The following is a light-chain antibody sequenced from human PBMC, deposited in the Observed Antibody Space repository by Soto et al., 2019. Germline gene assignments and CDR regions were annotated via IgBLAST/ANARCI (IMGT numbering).Light chain of an antibody. CDR1: QSVLYSSNNKNY. CDR2: WTS. V-gene: IGKV4-1*01. CDR3: QQYESTPPT. Sequence: DIVMTQSPDSLAVSLGERATINCKSSQSVLYSSNNKNYLAWYQQRPGQPPKLIIYWTSTRESGVPDRFSGSGSGTAFTVTIPSLQAEDVAVYYCQQYESTPPTFGQGNKLEIK. J-gene: IGKJ2*01.